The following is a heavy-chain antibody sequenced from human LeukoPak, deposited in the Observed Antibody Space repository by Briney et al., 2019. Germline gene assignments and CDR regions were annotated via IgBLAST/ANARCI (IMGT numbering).Heavy chain of an antibody. J-gene: IGHJ4*02. CDR3: ARDDITVYSSGWYNFDY. CDR1: GFTFSSYA. D-gene: IGHD6-19*01. CDR2: IKQDGSEK. V-gene: IGHV3-7*01. Sequence: QPGGSLRLSCAASGFTFSSYAMHWVRQAPGKGLEWVANIKQDGSEKYYVDSVKGRFTISRDNAKNSLYLQMNSLRAEDTAVYYCARDDITVYSSGWYNFDYWGQGTLVTVSS.